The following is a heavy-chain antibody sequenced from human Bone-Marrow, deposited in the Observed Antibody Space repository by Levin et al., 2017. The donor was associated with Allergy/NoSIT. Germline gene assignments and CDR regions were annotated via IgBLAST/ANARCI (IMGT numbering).Heavy chain of an antibody. CDR2: IKSKTDGGTT. D-gene: IGHD2-15*01. CDR1: GFTFSNAW. CDR3: TTASGRWGLKTWELYCRGGSCSDY. J-gene: IGHJ4*02. V-gene: IGHV3-15*01. Sequence: LSLTCAASGFTFSNAWMSWVRQAPGKGLEWVGRIKSKTDGGTTDYAAPVKGRFTISRDDSKNTLYLQMNSLKTEDTAVYYCTTASGRWGLKTWELYCRGGSCSDYWGQGTLVTVSS.